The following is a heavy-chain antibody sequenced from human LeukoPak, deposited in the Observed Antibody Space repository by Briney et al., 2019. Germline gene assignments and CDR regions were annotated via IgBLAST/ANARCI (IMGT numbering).Heavy chain of an antibody. CDR3: ARVEGTVSPADP. J-gene: IGHJ5*02. CDR1: GGSINSYY. Sequence: SETLSLTCTVSGGSINSYYWSWIRQPPGKGLEWIAYIYYSGSTSYNPSLKSRVTISVDTSKNQFSLKLNSVTAADTAVYYCARVEGTVSPADPWGQGTLVTVSS. CDR2: IYYSGST. V-gene: IGHV4-59*01. D-gene: IGHD4-17*01.